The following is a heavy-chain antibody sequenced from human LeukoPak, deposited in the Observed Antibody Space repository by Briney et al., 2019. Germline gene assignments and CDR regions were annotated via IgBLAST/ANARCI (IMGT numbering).Heavy chain of an antibody. J-gene: IGHJ4*02. CDR2: ISGSGNGT. V-gene: IGHV3-23*01. D-gene: IGHD5-24*01. CDR3: AKRTMSAFDS. Sequence: GESLRLSCTASGFTFRTYAMNWVRQAPGKGLEWLSGISGSGNGTYYADSVKGRFTISRDNSKNMVYLQMNSLTVEDAATYYCAKRTMSAFDSWGQGTLLIVSS. CDR1: GFTFRTYA.